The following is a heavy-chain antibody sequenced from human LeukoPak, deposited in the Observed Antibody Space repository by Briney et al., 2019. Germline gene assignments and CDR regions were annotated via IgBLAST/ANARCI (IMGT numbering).Heavy chain of an antibody. V-gene: IGHV4-30-2*01. CDR1: GGSISSGGYS. CDR2: IYHSGST. CDR3: ARVGKYGGYEFGP. D-gene: IGHD5-12*01. J-gene: IGHJ5*02. Sequence: SETLSLTCAVSGGSISSGGYSWSWIRQPPGKGLEWIGYIYHSGSTYYNPSLKSRVTISVDRSKYQFSLKLSSVTAADTAVYYCARVGKYGGYEFGPWGQGTLVTVSS.